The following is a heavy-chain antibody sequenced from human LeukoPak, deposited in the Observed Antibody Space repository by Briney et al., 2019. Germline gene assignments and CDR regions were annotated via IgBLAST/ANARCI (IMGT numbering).Heavy chain of an antibody. J-gene: IGHJ4*02. Sequence: PSDTLSLTCTVSGGSISSNNYWGWIRQPPGMGLEWIGSIHFTIDTYYNPSLKSRLTISIDTSKNQFSLRLRSVTAADTAVYYCTRYEEEDGQNAKTIDYWGQGTLVTVSS. D-gene: IGHD5-24*01. V-gene: IGHV4-39*01. CDR1: GGSISSNNY. CDR2: IHFTIDT. CDR3: TRYEEEDGQNAKTIDY.